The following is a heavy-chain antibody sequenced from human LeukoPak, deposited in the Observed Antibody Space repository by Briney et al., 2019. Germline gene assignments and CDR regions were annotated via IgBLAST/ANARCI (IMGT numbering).Heavy chain of an antibody. CDR2: IHSSGST. J-gene: IGHJ4*02. D-gene: IGHD1-1*01. V-gene: IGHV4-59*11. Sequence: SETLSLTCTVSGGSLSGHFWSWFRRPPGKGLENIGYIHSSGSTNYNPSYKSRVTVSLEMSKNQFSLSLSSVTAADTAVYYCARAPGDNEWYNFDFWGQGILVTVSS. CDR3: ARAPGDNEWYNFDF. CDR1: GGSLSGHF.